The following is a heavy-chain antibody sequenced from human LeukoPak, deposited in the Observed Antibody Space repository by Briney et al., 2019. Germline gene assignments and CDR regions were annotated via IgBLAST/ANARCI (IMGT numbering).Heavy chain of an antibody. CDR1: GDSISSYY. CDR3: ARIVGYWNYFDY. D-gene: IGHD2-15*01. J-gene: IGHJ4*02. Sequence: PSETLSLTCTVSGDSISSYYWSWIRQPPGKGLEWIGYIYYSGSTYYNPSLKSRVTISVDTSKNQFSLKLSSVTAADTAVYYCARIVGYWNYFDYWGQGTLVTVSS. CDR2: IYYSGST. V-gene: IGHV4-59*08.